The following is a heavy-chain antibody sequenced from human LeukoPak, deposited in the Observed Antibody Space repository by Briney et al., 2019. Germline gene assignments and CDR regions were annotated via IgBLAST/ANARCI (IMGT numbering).Heavy chain of an antibody. V-gene: IGHV1-69*13. Sequence: SVKVSCKASGGTFSSYAISWVRQAPGQGLEWMGGIIPIFGTANYAQKFQGRVTITADESTSIAYMELSSLRSEDTAVYYCASGYCSGGSCYRPRYWGQGTLVTVSS. D-gene: IGHD2-15*01. CDR3: ASGYCSGGSCYRPRY. CDR1: GGTFSSYA. CDR2: IIPIFGTA. J-gene: IGHJ4*02.